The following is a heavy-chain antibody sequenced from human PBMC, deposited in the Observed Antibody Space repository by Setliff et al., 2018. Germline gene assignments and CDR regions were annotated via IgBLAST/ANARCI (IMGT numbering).Heavy chain of an antibody. CDR3: ARDLNRWFGEFAFDI. Sequence: ASVKVSCKASGDTFSTYALSWVRQAPGQGLEWMGTINTGGGSASIVDQFQGRVTMTRDTSTSTVYMEFSSLRSDDTAVYYCARDLNRWFGEFAFDIWGQGTMVTVSS. CDR2: INTGGGSA. D-gene: IGHD3-10*01. V-gene: IGHV1-46*01. CDR1: GDTFSTYA. J-gene: IGHJ3*02.